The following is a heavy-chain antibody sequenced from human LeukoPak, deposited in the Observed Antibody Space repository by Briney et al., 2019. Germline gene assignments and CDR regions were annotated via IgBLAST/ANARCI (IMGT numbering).Heavy chain of an antibody. V-gene: IGHV3-48*01. CDR2: LTRGSSNI. D-gene: IGHD1-20*01. CDR1: GFPFITYA. J-gene: IGHJ6*03. Sequence: GGSLRLSCAASGFPFITYAMNWVRQSPGKGLEWVAFLTRGSSNIQYAESVKGRFTISRDNGKDSLFLQMNSLRAEDTAVYYCARVVPVHEYYNSYMDVWGKGTTVTVSS. CDR3: ARVVPVHEYYNSYMDV.